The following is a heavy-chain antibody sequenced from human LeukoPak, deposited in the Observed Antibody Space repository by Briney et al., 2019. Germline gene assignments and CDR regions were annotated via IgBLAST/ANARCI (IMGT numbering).Heavy chain of an antibody. CDR3: AGYYYDSSPFDY. V-gene: IGHV3-30*03. Sequence: GGSLRLSCAASGFTFSSYGMHWVRQAPGKGLEWVAVISYDGSNKYYPDSVKGRVTISRDNSKNTLYLQMNSLRAEDTAVYYCAGYYYDSSPFDYWGQGTLVTVSS. CDR1: GFTFSSYG. CDR2: ISYDGSNK. J-gene: IGHJ4*02. D-gene: IGHD3-22*01.